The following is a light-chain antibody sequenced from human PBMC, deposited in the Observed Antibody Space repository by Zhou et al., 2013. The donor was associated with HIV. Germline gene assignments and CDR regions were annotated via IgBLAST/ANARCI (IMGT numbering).Light chain of an antibody. CDR1: QSISNY. J-gene: IGKJ1*01. V-gene: IGKV1-39*02. CDR3: QEYNSDSWT. CDR2: AAS. Sequence: DIQMTQSPSSLSESVGERVTITCRASQSISNYVNWYQQRPGKAPKLLIYAASTLQSGVPSRFSGSGSGTEFTLTISSLQPDDSAIYYCQEYNSDSWTFGQGTRVEV.